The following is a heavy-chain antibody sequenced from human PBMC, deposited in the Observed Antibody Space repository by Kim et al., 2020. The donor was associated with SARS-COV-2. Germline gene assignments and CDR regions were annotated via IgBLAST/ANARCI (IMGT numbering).Heavy chain of an antibody. CDR1: GGSISSYY. J-gene: IGHJ4*02. CDR2: IYYSGST. Sequence: SETLSLTCTVSGGSISSYYWSWIRQPPGKGLEWIGYIYYSGSTNYNPSLKSRVTISVDTSKNQFSLKLSSVTAADTAVYYCARHDHYGSGSYFDYWGQGTLVTVSS. CDR3: ARHDHYGSGSYFDY. V-gene: IGHV4-59*08. D-gene: IGHD3-10*01.